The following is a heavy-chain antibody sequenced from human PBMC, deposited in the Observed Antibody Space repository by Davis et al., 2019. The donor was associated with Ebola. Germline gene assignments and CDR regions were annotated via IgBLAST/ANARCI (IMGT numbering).Heavy chain of an antibody. CDR3: SREGTVTTKGYYGMDV. V-gene: IGHV4-31*03. J-gene: IGHJ6*02. CDR1: GSSITPGRYY. D-gene: IGHD4-11*01. Sequence: SETLSLTCTVSGSSITPGRYYWSCIRHHPGKGLAWIGYIYYSGSTYYNPSLKSRVTISVDTSKNQFSLTLSSVTAADTAVYYCSREGTVTTKGYYGMDVWGQGTTVTVSS. CDR2: IYYSGST.